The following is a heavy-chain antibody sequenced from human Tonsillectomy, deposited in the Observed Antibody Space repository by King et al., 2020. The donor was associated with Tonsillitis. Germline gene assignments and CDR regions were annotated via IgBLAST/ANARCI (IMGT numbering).Heavy chain of an antibody. CDR2: IYPGDSDT. Sequence: QLVQSGAEVKKPGESLKISCKGSGYSFTSYWIGWVRQMPGKGLEWMGIIYPGDSDTRYSPSFQGQGTIPADKSISTAYLQWSSLKASDTAMYYCARPRHCGGDCYSHYYFDYWGQGTLVTVSS. V-gene: IGHV5-51*01. CDR1: GYSFTSYW. CDR3: ARPRHCGGDCYSHYYFDY. J-gene: IGHJ4*02. D-gene: IGHD2-21*02.